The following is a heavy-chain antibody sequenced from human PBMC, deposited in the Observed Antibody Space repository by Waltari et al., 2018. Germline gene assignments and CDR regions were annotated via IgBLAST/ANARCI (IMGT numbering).Heavy chain of an antibody. J-gene: IGHJ5*02. D-gene: IGHD3-10*01. CDR2: INNGGVT. CDR1: GGSFSGYH. V-gene: IGHV4-34*02. CDR3: ARGGVPDYYGSGSPYRNWFDP. Sequence: QVQLKQWGAGTLKPSDTLSLTCGVYGGSFSGYHWTWVRQSPGKGLEWIGEINNGGVTNYSPSLKSRVTISVDASKNQFSLFVRSVTAADTPVYYCARGGVPDYYGSGSPYRNWFDPWGQGTLVTVSS.